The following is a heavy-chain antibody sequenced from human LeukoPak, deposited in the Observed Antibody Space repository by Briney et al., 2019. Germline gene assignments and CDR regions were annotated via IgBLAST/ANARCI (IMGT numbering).Heavy chain of an antibody. Sequence: SETLSLTCTVFGGSISSGGYYWSWIRQPPGKGLEWIGYIYYSGSTYYNPSLKSRVTISVDTSKNQFSLKLSSVTAADTAVYYCARDFSSSWYYFDYWGQGALVTVSS. D-gene: IGHD6-13*01. J-gene: IGHJ4*02. CDR3: ARDFSSSWYYFDY. CDR1: GGSISSGGYY. V-gene: IGHV4-31*03. CDR2: IYYSGST.